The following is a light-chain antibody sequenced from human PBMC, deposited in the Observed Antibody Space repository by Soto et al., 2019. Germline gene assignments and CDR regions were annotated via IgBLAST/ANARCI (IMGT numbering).Light chain of an antibody. V-gene: IGKV3-20*01. CDR1: ESVTSTY. CDR3: QQYSNSPIT. CDR2: STS. Sequence: EIVLTQSPGTLSLSPGERATLSCRASESVTSTYLAWYQQRPGQAPRLLLYSTSTRATGIPVRFSGSGLGRDFTLTISRLEPEDSAVYYCQQYSNSPITFGQGTRLEIK. J-gene: IGKJ5*01.